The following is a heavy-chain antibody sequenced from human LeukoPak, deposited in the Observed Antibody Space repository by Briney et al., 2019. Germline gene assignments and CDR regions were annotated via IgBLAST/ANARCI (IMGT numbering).Heavy chain of an antibody. Sequence: PGGSLRLSCAASGFTFSSYAMSWVRQAPGKGLEWVSAISGSGGRTYYADSVKGRFTISRDNSKNTLYLQMNSLRAEDTAVYYCAKAYSSSLWAWFDPWGQGTLVTVSS. CDR2: ISGSGGRT. CDR3: AKAYSSSLWAWFDP. CDR1: GFTFSSYA. D-gene: IGHD6-13*01. V-gene: IGHV3-23*01. J-gene: IGHJ5*02.